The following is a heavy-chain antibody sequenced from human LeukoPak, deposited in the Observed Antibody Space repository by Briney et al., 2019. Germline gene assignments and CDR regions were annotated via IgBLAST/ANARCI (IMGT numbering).Heavy chain of an antibody. D-gene: IGHD3-10*01. CDR2: IRYDGSNK. V-gene: IGHV3-30*02. Sequence: GGSLRLSCAASGFTFCSYGMHWVRQAPGKGLEWVAFIRYDGSNKYYADSVKGRFTISRDNSKNTLYLQMNSLRAEDTAVYYCWALLWFGELPNWFDPWGQGTLVTVSS. CDR1: GFTFCSYG. CDR3: WALLWFGELPNWFDP. J-gene: IGHJ5*02.